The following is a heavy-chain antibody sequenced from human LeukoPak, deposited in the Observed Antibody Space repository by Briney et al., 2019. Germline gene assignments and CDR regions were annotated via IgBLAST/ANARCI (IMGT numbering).Heavy chain of an antibody. V-gene: IGHV4-30-4*01. D-gene: IGHD3-9*01. CDR1: GDSISSGADY. J-gene: IGHJ4*02. CDR3: ARGLTGIDC. CDR2: IYYSGTT. Sequence: SETLSLTCTVSGDSISSGADYWTWLRQPPGKGLEWIGYIYYSGTTYYNPSLKSRVTISVDTSKNQFSLKLSSVTAADAAVYYCARGLTGIDCWGQGTLVTVSS.